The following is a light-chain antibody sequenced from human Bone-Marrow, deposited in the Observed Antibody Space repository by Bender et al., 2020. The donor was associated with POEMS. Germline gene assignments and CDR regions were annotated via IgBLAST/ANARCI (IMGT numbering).Light chain of an antibody. V-gene: IGLV2-8*01. CDR2: DVS. Sequence: QSALTQPPSASGSPGQSVTISCTGTSSDVGGYNYVSWYQQHPGKAPKLMIYDVSTRPSGVCDRFSGSKSGNTASLTVSGLQADNEADYYCSSYGGRNNLIFGGGTKLTVL. CDR3: SSYGGRNNLI. J-gene: IGLJ2*01. CDR1: SSDVGGYNY.